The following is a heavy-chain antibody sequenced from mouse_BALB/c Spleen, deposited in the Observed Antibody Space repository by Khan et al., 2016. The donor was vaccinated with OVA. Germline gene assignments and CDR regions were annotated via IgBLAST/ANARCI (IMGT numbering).Heavy chain of an antibody. J-gene: IGHJ2*01. Sequence: QVQLKQSGPELVKPGASVKISCKASGYTFTDYYINWVNQKLAQGLVWIGCIFPGTGDTHYNEKLKGKVTLTLDTSYRTVYMQFSCLTSEDTAVYFCSVDVATEYFNYWGQGTTLTVSS. V-gene: IGHV1-84*02. CDR3: SVDVATEYFNY. CDR2: IFPGTGDT. CDR1: GYTFTDYY. D-gene: IGHD1-2*01.